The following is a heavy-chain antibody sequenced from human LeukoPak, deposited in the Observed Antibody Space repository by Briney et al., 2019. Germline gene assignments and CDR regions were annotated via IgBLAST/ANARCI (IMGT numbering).Heavy chain of an antibody. V-gene: IGHV4-59*08. CDR2: INYSGRT. CDR1: GGSISSYY. CDR3: ASFSWGSGSYNQEAIWSWFDP. J-gene: IGHJ5*02. D-gene: IGHD3-10*01. Sequence: SETLSLTCTVSGGSISSYYWIWVRQPPGKGLEWVGYINYSGRTNSNPSLQSGVTISVDTSKHQFSMKLSSVTAADTAVYYCASFSWGSGSYNQEAIWSWFDPWGQGTLVTVSS.